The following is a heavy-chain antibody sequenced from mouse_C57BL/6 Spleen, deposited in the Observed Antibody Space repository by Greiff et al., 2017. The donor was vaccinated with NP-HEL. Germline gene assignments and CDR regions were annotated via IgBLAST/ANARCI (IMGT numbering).Heavy chain of an antibody. J-gene: IGHJ1*03. CDR3: ARDESYWYFDV. Sequence: VQLKQSGPGLVNPSQSLSLTCSVTGYSITSGYYWNWIRQFPGNKLEWMGYISYDGSNNYNPSLKNRISITRDTSKNQFFLKLNSVTTEDTATYYCARDESYWYFDVWGTGTTVTVSS. V-gene: IGHV3-6*01. CDR2: ISYDGSN. CDR1: GYSITSGYY.